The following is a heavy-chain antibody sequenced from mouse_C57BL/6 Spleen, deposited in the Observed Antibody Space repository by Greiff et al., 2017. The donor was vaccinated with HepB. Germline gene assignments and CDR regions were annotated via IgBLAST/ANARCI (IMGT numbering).Heavy chain of an antibody. V-gene: IGHV1-81*01. CDR1: GYTFTSYG. Sequence: QVHVKQSGAELARPGASVKLSCKASGYTFTSYGISWVKQRTGQGLEWIGEIYPRSGNTYYNEKFKGKATLTADKSSSTAYMELRSLTSEDSAVYFCAREGGLRRGGYFDYWGQGTTLTVSS. CDR2: IYPRSGNT. CDR3: AREGGLRRGGYFDY. D-gene: IGHD2-4*01. J-gene: IGHJ2*01.